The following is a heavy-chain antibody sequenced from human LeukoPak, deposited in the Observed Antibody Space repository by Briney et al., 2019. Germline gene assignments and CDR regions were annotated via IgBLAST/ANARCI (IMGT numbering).Heavy chain of an antibody. CDR3: ARGLTGTLFWFDP. D-gene: IGHD1-7*01. CDR1: GYSISSGYY. Sequence: PSETLSLTCTVSGYSISSGYYWGWIRQPPGKGLEWIGSIYHSGSTYYNPSLKSRVTISVDTSKNQFSLKLSSVTAADTAVYYCARGLTGTLFWFDPWGQGTLVTVSS. CDR2: IYHSGST. V-gene: IGHV4-38-2*02. J-gene: IGHJ5*02.